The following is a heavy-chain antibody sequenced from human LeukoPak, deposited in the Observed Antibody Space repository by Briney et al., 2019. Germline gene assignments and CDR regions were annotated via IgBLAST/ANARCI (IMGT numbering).Heavy chain of an antibody. Sequence: PSETLSLTCAVYGGSFSGYYWSWIRQPPGKGLEWIGEINHSGSTNYNPSLKSRVTISVDTFKNQLSLKLSSVTAADTAVYYCARVRDDFWSPDYRGRGTLVTVSS. CDR3: ARVRDDFWSPDY. CDR1: GGSFSGYY. CDR2: INHSGST. D-gene: IGHD3-3*01. J-gene: IGHJ4*02. V-gene: IGHV4-34*01.